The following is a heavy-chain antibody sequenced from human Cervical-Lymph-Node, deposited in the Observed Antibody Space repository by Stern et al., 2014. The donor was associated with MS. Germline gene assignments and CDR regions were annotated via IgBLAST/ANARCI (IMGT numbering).Heavy chain of an antibody. V-gene: IGHV3-33*01. CDR2: IWYDGSNK. Sequence: VHLVESGGGVVQPGRSLRLSCAASGFTFSSYGMHWVRQAPGKGLEWVAVIWYDGSNKYYADSVKGRFTISRDNSKNTLYLQMNSLRAEDTAVYYCARGVAPDAFDIWGQGTMVTVSS. CDR1: GFTFSSYG. J-gene: IGHJ3*02. CDR3: ARGVAPDAFDI.